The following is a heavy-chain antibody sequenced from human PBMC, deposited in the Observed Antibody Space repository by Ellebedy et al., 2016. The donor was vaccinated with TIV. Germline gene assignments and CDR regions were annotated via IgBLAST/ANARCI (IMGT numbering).Heavy chain of an antibody. Sequence: GEPLKISCKGSGYIFTNFWISWVRQMPGKGLEWMGRIDPSNSNSNYSPSFQGHVTISADKSISTAYLQWNNLRVSDTAMYYCASLWDTVPGDSYTMDVWGQGTTVTVSS. CDR2: IDPSNSNS. CDR1: GYIFTNFW. V-gene: IGHV5-10-1*01. J-gene: IGHJ6*02. CDR3: ASLWDTVPGDSYTMDV. D-gene: IGHD3-16*01.